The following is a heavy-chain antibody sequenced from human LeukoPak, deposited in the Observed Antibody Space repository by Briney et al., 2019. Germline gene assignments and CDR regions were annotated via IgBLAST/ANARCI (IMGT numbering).Heavy chain of an antibody. J-gene: IGHJ4*02. CDR2: IYYSGST. V-gene: IGHV4-61*01. D-gene: IGHD2-2*01. Sequence: SETLSLTCTVSGGSVSSDSYYWSWIRQPPGKGLEWIGYIYYSGSTNYNPSLKSRVTISVDTSKNQFSLKLSSVTAADTAVYYCARGTRYCSSTSCYRPLDYWGQGTLVTVSS. CDR1: GGSVSSDSYY. CDR3: ARGTRYCSSTSCYRPLDY.